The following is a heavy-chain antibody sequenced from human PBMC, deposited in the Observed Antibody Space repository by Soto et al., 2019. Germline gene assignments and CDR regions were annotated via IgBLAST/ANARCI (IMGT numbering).Heavy chain of an antibody. V-gene: IGHV1-69*01. D-gene: IGHD5-18*01. CDR1: VGTFSSYA. CDR3: ASRGDTAMVREYYYYGMDV. CDR2: IIPIFGTA. Sequence: QVQLVQSGAEVKKPGSSVKVSCKASVGTFSSYAISWVRQAPGQGLEWMGGIIPIFGTANYAQKFQGRVTITAEESTGTAYMELRSLGSEDTAVYYFASRGDTAMVREYYYYGMDVWGQGTEVPVSS. J-gene: IGHJ6*02.